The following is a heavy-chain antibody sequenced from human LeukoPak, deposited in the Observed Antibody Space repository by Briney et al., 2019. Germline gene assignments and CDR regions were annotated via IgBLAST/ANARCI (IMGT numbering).Heavy chain of an antibody. D-gene: IGHD2-8*01. CDR2: IYYSGST. Sequence: SQTLSLTCTVSGGSISSGDYYGSWSRQPPGKGLEWIGYIYYSGSTYYNPSLKSRVTISVDTSKNQFSLKLSSVTAADTAVYYCASTYIVPPSLVGNWGQGTLVTVSS. CDR1: GGSISSGDYY. J-gene: IGHJ4*02. V-gene: IGHV4-30-4*08. CDR3: ASTYIVPPSLVGN.